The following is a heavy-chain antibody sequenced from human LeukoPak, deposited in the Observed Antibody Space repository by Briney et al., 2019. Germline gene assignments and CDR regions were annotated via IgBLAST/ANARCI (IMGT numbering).Heavy chain of an antibody. CDR3: ASLRDGYNSFDY. D-gene: IGHD5-24*01. CDR2: INPSGGST. CDR1: GYTFTSYY. J-gene: IGHJ4*02. Sequence: ASVKVSCKASGYTFTSYYMHWVRQAPGQGLEWMGIINPSGGSTSYAQKFQGRVTMTKDTSTSTVYMELSSLRSEDTAVYYCASLRDGYNSFDYWGQGTLVTVSS. V-gene: IGHV1-46*03.